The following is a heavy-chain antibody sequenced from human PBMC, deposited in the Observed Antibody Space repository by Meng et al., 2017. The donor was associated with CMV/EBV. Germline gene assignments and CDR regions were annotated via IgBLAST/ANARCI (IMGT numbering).Heavy chain of an antibody. V-gene: IGHV3-7*02. D-gene: IGHD4-17*01. Sequence: VEFGGGLVQPGGSLRLSCAASGLPISNYWMSWVRQAPGKGLEWVANIKNDGSERYYVDSVKGRFSISRDNADNSLYLQMNNLRAEDTAVYYCRLGHYSQDWGQGTLVTVSS. J-gene: IGHJ4*02. CDR2: IKNDGSER. CDR3: RLGHYSQD. CDR1: GLPISNYW.